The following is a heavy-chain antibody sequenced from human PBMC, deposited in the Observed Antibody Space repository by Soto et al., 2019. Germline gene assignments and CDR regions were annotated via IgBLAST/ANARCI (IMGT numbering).Heavy chain of an antibody. CDR1: GGTFSSYA. D-gene: IGHD3-10*01. V-gene: IGHV1-69*13. Sequence: ASVKVSCKASGGTFSSYAISWVRQAPGQGLEWMGGIIPIFGTANYAQKFQGRVTITADESTSTAYMELSSLRSEDTAVYYCASLKSITMVRGVTVSSQYGMDVWGQGTTVTVSS. J-gene: IGHJ6*02. CDR2: IIPIFGTA. CDR3: ASLKSITMVRGVTVSSQYGMDV.